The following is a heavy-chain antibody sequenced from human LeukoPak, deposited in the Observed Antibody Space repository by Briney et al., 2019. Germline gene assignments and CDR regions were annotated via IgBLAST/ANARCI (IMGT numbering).Heavy chain of an antibody. CDR3: ARGGAGTYYKRDGWFDP. CDR2: IIPIFGTA. J-gene: IGHJ5*02. Sequence: GASVKVSCKASGGTFSSYAISWVRQAPGQGLEWTGGIIPIFGTANYAQKFQGRVTMTRDNSISTAYMELNSLTSEDTAVYYCARGGAGTYYKRDGWFDPWGQGTVVTVSS. CDR1: GGTFSSYA. D-gene: IGHD3-10*01. V-gene: IGHV1-69*05.